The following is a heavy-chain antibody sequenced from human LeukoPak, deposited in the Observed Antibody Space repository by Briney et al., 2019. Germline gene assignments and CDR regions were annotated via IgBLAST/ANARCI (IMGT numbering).Heavy chain of an antibody. CDR2: MNPNSGNT. Sequence: ASVKVSCKASGYTFTSYDINWVRQATGQGLEWMGWMNPNSGNTGYAQKFQGRVTMTRDMSTSTVYMELSSLRSEDTAVYYCARGTTILFDLWGRGTLVTVSS. CDR3: ARGTTILFDL. V-gene: IGHV1-8*01. J-gene: IGHJ2*01. D-gene: IGHD3-9*01. CDR1: GYTFTSYD.